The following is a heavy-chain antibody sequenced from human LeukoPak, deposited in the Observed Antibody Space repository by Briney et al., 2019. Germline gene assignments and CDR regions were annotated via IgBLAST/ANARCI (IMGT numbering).Heavy chain of an antibody. CDR1: GGSFSGFY. J-gene: IGHJ5*02. Sequence: SETLSLTCAVEGGSFSGFYWTWVRQPPGKGLEWIGEINQSGSTNYNSSLESRVTVSLDTSKNHFSLNLGSVTAADTAVYYCARSHQVQSRGRWFDPWGQGTLVTVSS. D-gene: IGHD3-10*01. CDR2: INQSGST. CDR3: ARSHQVQSRGRWFDP. V-gene: IGHV4-34*01.